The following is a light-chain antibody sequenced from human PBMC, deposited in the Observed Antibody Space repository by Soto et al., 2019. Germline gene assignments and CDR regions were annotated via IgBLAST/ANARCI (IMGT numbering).Light chain of an antibody. CDR3: QQYSHLIT. J-gene: IGKJ5*01. V-gene: IGKV1-33*01. Sequence: IQMTPSPSSLSASVGDRVTITCRASQGINNYLAWYQQKLGKAPKLLIYDASNLETGVPSRFSGSGSGTDFTFTISSLQPEDIATYYCQQYSHLITFGQGTRLEIK. CDR1: QGINNY. CDR2: DAS.